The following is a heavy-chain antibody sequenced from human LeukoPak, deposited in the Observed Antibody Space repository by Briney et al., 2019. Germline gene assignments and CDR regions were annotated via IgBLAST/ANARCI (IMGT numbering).Heavy chain of an antibody. Sequence: GGSLRLSCAASGNYWMHWVRQAPGKGLVWVSHINSDGSWTSYADPVKGRFTISKDNAKNTVYLQMNNLRAEDTAVYYCVSFYETYWGRGTLVTVSS. D-gene: IGHD2-2*01. J-gene: IGHJ4*02. CDR2: INSDGSWT. CDR3: VSFYETY. V-gene: IGHV3-74*01. CDR1: GNYW.